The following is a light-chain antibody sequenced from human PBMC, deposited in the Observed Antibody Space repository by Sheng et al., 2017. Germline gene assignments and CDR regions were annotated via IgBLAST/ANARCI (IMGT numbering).Light chain of an antibody. CDR1: QTIDAW. CDR2: KAS. CDR3: QKYNSAPWT. Sequence: DIQMTQSPSTLAASVGDRVTITCRASQTIDAWLAWYQQKPGKAPKFLIYKASTLESGVPSRFSGSGFGTEFTLTISNLQPEDVATYYCQKYNSAPWTFGQGTKVEIK. V-gene: IGKV1-5*03. J-gene: IGKJ1*01.